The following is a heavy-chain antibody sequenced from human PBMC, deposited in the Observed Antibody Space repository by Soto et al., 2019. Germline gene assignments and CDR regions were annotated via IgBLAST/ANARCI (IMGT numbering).Heavy chain of an antibody. CDR3: IRPMTGTTRGFDY. J-gene: IGHJ4*02. CDR1: GFTFSDHY. D-gene: IGHD1-1*01. V-gene: IGHV3-72*01. CDR2: SRNKANSYTT. Sequence: EVQLVESGGGLVQPGGSLRLSCAVSGFTFSDHYMDWVRQAPGKGLELVGRSRNKANSYTTEYAASVKDRFTISRDDSENSLYLQMDSLTTEDTAVYFCIRPMTGTTRGFDYWGQGTLVTVSS.